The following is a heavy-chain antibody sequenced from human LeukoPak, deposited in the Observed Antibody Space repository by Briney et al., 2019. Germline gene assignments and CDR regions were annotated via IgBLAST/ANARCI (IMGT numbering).Heavy chain of an antibody. J-gene: IGHJ6*03. CDR1: GFTFSSYA. Sequence: PGGSLRLSCAASGFTFSSYAMSWVRQAPGKGLEWVSAISGSGGSTYYADSVKGRFTVSRDNSKNTLYLQMNSLRAEDTAVHYCAKDVGEVPGYMDVWGKGTTVTVSS. CDR2: ISGSGGST. CDR3: AKDVGEVPGYMDV. D-gene: IGHD3-10*01. V-gene: IGHV3-23*01.